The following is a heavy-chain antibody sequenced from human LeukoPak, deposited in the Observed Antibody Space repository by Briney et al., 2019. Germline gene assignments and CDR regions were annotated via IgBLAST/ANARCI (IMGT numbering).Heavy chain of an antibody. CDR1: GGSISSGSYY. V-gene: IGHV4-61*02. Sequence: SETLSLTCTVSGGSISSGSYYWSWIRQPAGKGLEWIGRINTSGTTNYNPSLKSRVTISVDTPKNQLFLKLSSVTAADTAVYYCARVPSTIDAFDIWGQGTMVTVSS. CDR2: INTSGTT. D-gene: IGHD5-24*01. CDR3: ARVPSTIDAFDI. J-gene: IGHJ3*02.